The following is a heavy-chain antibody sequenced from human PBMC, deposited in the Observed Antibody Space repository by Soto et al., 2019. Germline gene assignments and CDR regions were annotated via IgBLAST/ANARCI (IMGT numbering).Heavy chain of an antibody. CDR3: ARKGIQLWFLDY. CDR1: GFTFSSYG. J-gene: IGHJ4*02. V-gene: IGHV3-33*01. D-gene: IGHD5-18*01. Sequence: PGGSLRLSCAASGFTFSSYGMHWVRQAPGKGLEWVAVIWYDGSNKYYADSVKGRFTISRDNSKNTLYLQMNSLRAEDTAVYYCARKGIQLWFLDYWGQGTLVTVSS. CDR2: IWYDGSNK.